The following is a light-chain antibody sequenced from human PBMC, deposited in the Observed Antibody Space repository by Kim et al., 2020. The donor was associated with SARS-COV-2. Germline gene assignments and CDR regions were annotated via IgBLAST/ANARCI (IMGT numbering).Light chain of an antibody. Sequence: CPGERGTLSCRASQSVRNNLAWYQQKSGQPPRLLIYGASTRATGIPARFSGSGSGTEFTLTISSLQSEDFAIFYCQQYNSWPPLTFGGGTKVDIK. J-gene: IGKJ4*01. CDR2: GAS. V-gene: IGKV3-15*01. CDR3: QQYNSWPPLT. CDR1: QSVRNN.